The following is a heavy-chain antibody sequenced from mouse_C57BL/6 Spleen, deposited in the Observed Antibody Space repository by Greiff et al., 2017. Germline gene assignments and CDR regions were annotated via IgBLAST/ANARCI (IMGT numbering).Heavy chain of an antibody. CDR2: IDPETGGT. CDR3: TRSGLYYYGSSWAY. J-gene: IGHJ3*01. Sequence: VQLQESGAELVRPGASVTLSCKASGYTFTDYEMHWVKQTPVHGLEWIGAIDPETGGTAYNQKFKGKAILTADKSSSTAYMELRSLTSEDSAVYFCTRSGLYYYGSSWAYWGQGTLVTVSA. CDR1: GYTFTDYE. D-gene: IGHD1-1*01. V-gene: IGHV1-15*01.